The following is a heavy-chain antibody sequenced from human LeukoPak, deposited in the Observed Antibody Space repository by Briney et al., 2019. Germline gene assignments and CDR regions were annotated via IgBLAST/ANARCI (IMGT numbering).Heavy chain of an antibody. CDR2: IYGSGNT. CDR1: GGSISGWY. D-gene: IGHD6-19*01. Sequence: PSETLSLTCTVSGGSISGWYWSWIRQPPGKGLEWIGYIYGSGNTNYNPSLKSRVTMSIDTSKNQFSLKPTSVTAADTATYYCARETSLAGFASGLGFNYWGQGILVTVSS. V-gene: IGHV4-59*01. CDR3: ARETSLAGFASGLGFNY. J-gene: IGHJ4*02.